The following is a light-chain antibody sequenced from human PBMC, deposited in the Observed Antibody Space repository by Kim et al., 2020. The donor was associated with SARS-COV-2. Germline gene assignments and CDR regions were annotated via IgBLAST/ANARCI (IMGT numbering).Light chain of an antibody. CDR2: AAS. CDR1: QSISNY. V-gene: IGKV1-39*01. CDR3: QQSDSTPNT. J-gene: IGKJ5*01. Sequence: DIQMTQSPCSLSASVGDRVTITCRASQSISNYLNWYQQKPGKAPKLLIYAASNLQSGVPSRFSGSGSGTDFTLTISSLQPEDFATYYCQQSDSTPNTFGQGTRLEIK.